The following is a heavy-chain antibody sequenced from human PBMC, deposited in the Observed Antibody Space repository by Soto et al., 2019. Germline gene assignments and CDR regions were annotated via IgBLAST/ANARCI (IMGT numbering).Heavy chain of an antibody. J-gene: IGHJ6*02. V-gene: IGHV3-30-3*01. CDR3: ARDRGSATTRYCYGVDV. D-gene: IGHD1-7*01. CDR1: GATFSSYA. CDR2: ISYDGSKK. Sequence: QVQLVESGGGMVQPGRSLRLSCAASGATFSSYAMHWVRQAPGKGLEWVAVISYDGSKKYYADPVKGRFTISRDNSKNTLYLEMNSLRAEDTALYYCARDRGSATTRYCYGVDVWGQGTTVTVSS.